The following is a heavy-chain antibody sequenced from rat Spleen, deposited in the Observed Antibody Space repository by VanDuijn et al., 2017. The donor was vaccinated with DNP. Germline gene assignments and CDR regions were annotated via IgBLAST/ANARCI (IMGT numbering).Heavy chain of an antibody. J-gene: IGHJ1*01. V-gene: IGHV5-19*01. D-gene: IGHD1-2*01. CDR2: ISYDGGST. CDR1: GITFSNSG. CDR3: ARGSSAIYWYFDF. Sequence: EVQLVEPGGGLVQPGRSLKLSCAASGITFSNSGMHWIRQAPKKGLEWVAYISYDGGSTYYGDSVKGRFTISRDDAKSSLYLQMNSLKSEDTATYYCARGSSAIYWYFDFWGPGTMVTVSS.